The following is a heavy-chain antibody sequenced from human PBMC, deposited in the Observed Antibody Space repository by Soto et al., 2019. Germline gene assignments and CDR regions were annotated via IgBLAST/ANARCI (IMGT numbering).Heavy chain of an antibody. V-gene: IGHV4-4*07. CDR1: GDSISNYY. J-gene: IGHJ6*02. CDR3: ATYSSHSIQTEGMDD. CDR2: IDASGNS. D-gene: IGHD6-13*01. Sequence: SETLCLTCTVSGDSISNYYWNWIRQPAGKGLEWIGRIDASGNSNYNPSLKSRVTMSVDTSKKQFSLKVTSVTAADTAVYYCATYSSHSIQTEGMDDRGEALTVSV.